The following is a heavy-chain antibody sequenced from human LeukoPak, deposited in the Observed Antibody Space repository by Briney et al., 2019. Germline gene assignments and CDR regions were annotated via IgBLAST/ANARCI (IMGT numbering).Heavy chain of an antibody. J-gene: IGHJ4*02. V-gene: IGHV4-59*01. CDR1: GGSISNYY. Sequence: SETLSLTCTVSGGSISNYYWSWIRQPPGKGLEWIGYIYYSGSTTYNPSLKSRVTISVDTSRNQFSLKLNSVSAADPAVYYCARDRPYYDFWGQGTLVTVSS. CDR3: ARDRPYYDF. CDR2: IYYSGST. D-gene: IGHD3-3*01.